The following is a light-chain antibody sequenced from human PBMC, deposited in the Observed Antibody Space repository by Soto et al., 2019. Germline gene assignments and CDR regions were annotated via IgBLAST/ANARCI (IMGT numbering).Light chain of an antibody. CDR1: QSVTSSY. J-gene: IGKJ5*01. CDR2: GAS. V-gene: IGKV3-20*01. CDR3: QQYDSSLIT. Sequence: EIVLTQSPGTLSLSPGERATLSCRASQSVTSSYLAWCQQKPGQAPRLLIYGASNRATGIPDRFSGSGSGTDFTLTISRLEPEDFAVYYCQQYDSSLITFGQGTRLEIK.